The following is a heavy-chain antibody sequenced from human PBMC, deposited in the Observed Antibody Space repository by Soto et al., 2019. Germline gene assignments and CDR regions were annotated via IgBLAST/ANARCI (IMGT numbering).Heavy chain of an antibody. J-gene: IGHJ4*02. D-gene: IGHD3-3*01. V-gene: IGHV4-4*02. Sequence: QVQLQESGPGLVKPSGTLSLTCAVSGGSISSSNWWSWVRHPPGKGLEWIGEIYHSGSTNYNPSLKSRVTMAVDKSKKHFAPRSGSVTAAATAVYYCASRGAYYFWSKVRYWGQGSLVTDFS. CDR3: ASRGAYYFWSKVRY. CDR1: GGSISSSNW. CDR2: IYHSGST.